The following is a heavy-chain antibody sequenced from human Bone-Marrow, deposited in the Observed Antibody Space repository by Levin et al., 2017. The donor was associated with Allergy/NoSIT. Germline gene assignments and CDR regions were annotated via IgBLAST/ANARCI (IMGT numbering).Heavy chain of an antibody. CDR3: AKDLMIYDILTGYYTHLAVGWDY. Sequence: PGGSLRLSCAASGFTFSSYAMSWVRQAPGKGLEWVSAISGSGGSTYYADSVKGRFTISRDNSKNTLYLQMNSLRAEDTAVYYCAKDLMIYDILTGYYTHLAVGWDYWGQGTLVTVSS. V-gene: IGHV3-23*01. J-gene: IGHJ4*02. D-gene: IGHD3-9*01. CDR2: ISGSGGST. CDR1: GFTFSSYA.